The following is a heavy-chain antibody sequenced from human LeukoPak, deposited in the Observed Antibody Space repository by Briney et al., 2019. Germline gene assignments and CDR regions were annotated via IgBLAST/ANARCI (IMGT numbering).Heavy chain of an antibody. CDR3: ARLYSSSGGY. Sequence: GGSLRLSCAASGFTFSFYELHWVRQAPGKGLEWVSYISSSGSTIYYADSVKGRFTISRDNAKNSLYLQMNSLRAEDTAVYYCARLYSSSGGYWGQGTLVTVSS. J-gene: IGHJ4*02. CDR1: GFTFSFYE. D-gene: IGHD6-13*01. V-gene: IGHV3-48*03. CDR2: ISSSGSTI.